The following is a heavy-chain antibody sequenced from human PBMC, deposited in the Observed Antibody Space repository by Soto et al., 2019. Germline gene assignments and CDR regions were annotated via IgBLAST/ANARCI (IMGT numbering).Heavy chain of an antibody. CDR1: GYTFTNSG. D-gene: IGHD6-6*01. CDR3: AREWDSSSLYYYYYYGMDV. V-gene: IGHV1-18*01. J-gene: IGHJ6*02. CDR2: IGAYNGHT. Sequence: GASVKVSCKASGYTFTNSGISWVRQAPGQGLEWMGWIGAYNGHTKYAQKLQGRVTMTTDTSTSTAYMELRSLKSDDTAVYYCAREWDSSSLYYYYYYGMDVWGQGTTVTVSS.